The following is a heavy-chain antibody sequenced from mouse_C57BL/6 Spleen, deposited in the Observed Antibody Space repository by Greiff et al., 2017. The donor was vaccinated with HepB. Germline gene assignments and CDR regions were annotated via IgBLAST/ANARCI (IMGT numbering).Heavy chain of an antibody. CDR3: ARRGDDYLYYAMDY. J-gene: IGHJ4*01. Sequence: QVQLQQPGAELVMPGASVKLSCKASGYTFTSYWMHWVKQRPGQGLEWIGENDPSDSYTNYNQKFKGKSTLTVDKSSSTAYMQLSSLTSEDSAVYYCARRGDDYLYYAMDYWGQGTSVTVSS. CDR2: NDPSDSYT. CDR1: GYTFTSYW. D-gene: IGHD2-4*01. V-gene: IGHV1-69*01.